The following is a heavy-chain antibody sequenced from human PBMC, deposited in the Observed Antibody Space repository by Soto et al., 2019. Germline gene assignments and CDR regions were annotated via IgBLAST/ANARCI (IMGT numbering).Heavy chain of an antibody. CDR3: ARGTPVWFDP. D-gene: IGHD3-10*01. J-gene: IGHJ5*02. CDR1: GYTFTSYA. Sequence: QVQVVQSGAEEKKPGASVKVSCKASGYTFTSYAMHWVRQAPGQRLEWMGWINACNGNTKYLQKFQGRVTITRNTSASKAYMELSSLRSEDTAVYYCARGTPVWFDPWGQGTLVTVSS. V-gene: IGHV1-3*05. CDR2: INACNGNT.